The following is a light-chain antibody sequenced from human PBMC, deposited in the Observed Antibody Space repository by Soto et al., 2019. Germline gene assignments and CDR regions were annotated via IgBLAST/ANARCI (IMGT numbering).Light chain of an antibody. J-gene: IGLJ1*01. Sequence: QSVLTQPASVSGSPGQSITISCTGTSSDIGGFYYVSWYQHHPGKDPKLMIYQVSNRPSGGSNRFSGSKSGNTASLTISGLQAEDEADYFCSSYSSSSTFYVFGAGTKVTVL. CDR1: SSDIGGFYY. CDR2: QVS. V-gene: IGLV2-14*01. CDR3: SSYSSSSTFYV.